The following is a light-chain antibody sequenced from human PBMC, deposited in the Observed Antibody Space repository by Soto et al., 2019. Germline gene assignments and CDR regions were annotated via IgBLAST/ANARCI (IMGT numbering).Light chain of an antibody. CDR3: QQRSNWPPT. CDR2: DAS. V-gene: IGKV3-11*01. CDR1: LSVSSY. Sequence: EIVLTQSPATLSLSPGERATLSCRASLSVSSYLAWYQQKPGQAPRLLIYDASNLANGIPARFSGSGSGTDFTLTISSLEPEDFAVYYCQQRSNWPPTFGRGTKVEIK. J-gene: IGKJ4*01.